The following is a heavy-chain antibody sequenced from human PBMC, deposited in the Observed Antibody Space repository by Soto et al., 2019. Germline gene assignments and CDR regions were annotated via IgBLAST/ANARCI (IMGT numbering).Heavy chain of an antibody. CDR1: GGSISSGDYC. V-gene: IGHV4-31*03. CDR2: IYYSGST. J-gene: IGHJ6*02. Sequence: SETLPLTCTVSGGSISSGDYCWSWIRQHPGKGLEWIGYIYYSGSTYYNPPLRSRVTISVDTSKNQFSLNLNSVTAADTAVYYCARRKQKYYSLDVWGQGTTLTVSS. CDR3: ARRKQKYYSLDV.